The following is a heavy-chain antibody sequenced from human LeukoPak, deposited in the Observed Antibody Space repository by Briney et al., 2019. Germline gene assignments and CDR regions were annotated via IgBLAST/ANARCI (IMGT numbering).Heavy chain of an antibody. CDR1: GFNFNSYT. J-gene: IGHJ4*02. CDR3: AKDLRPDGVENFDH. Sequence: SGGSLRLSCAASGFNFNSYTMNWVRQAPGKGLQWVANILASGSPTYYADSVKGRFIISRDNSKNTVYLQMNSLRVEDTAIYYCAKDLRPDGVENFDHWGQGILVTVSS. CDR2: ILASGSPT. D-gene: IGHD2-8*01. V-gene: IGHV3-23*01.